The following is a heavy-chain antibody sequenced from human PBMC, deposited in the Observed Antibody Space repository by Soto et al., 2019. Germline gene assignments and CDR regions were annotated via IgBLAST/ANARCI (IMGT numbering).Heavy chain of an antibody. J-gene: IGHJ4*02. D-gene: IGHD1-26*01. V-gene: IGHV1-8*01. CDR3: ARGGGGRYHFDY. CDR2: MNPNSGNT. CDR1: GYTFTSYD. Sequence: QVQLVQSGAEVKKPGASVKVSCKASGYTFTSYDINWVRQATGQGLEWMGWMNPNSGNTGYAQKFQGGVTMTRNTSRGTSDRELSSLRSEATAVYYCARGGGGRYHFDYWGQGTLVTVSS.